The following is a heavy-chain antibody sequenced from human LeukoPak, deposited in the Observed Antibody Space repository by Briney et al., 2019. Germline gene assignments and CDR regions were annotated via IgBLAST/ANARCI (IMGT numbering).Heavy chain of an antibody. CDR3: ARALPRYNLFDC. V-gene: IGHV1-2*02. D-gene: IGHD5-24*01. J-gene: IGHJ4*02. CDR2: INPNSGGT. Sequence: ASVKVSCKASGYTFTGYYMHWVRQAPGQGLEWMGWINPNSGGTNYAQKFQGRVTMTRDTSISTAYMELSRLRSDDTAVYYCARALPRYNLFDCWGQGTLVTVSS. CDR1: GYTFTGYY.